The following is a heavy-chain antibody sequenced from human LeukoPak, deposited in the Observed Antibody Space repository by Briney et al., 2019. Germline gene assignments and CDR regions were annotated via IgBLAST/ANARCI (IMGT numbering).Heavy chain of an antibody. Sequence: SETLSLTCTVSGGSISSYYWSWIRQPPGKGLEWIGYIYHSGSTSYNPSLKGRVTISVDTSKNQFSLKLRSVTAADTAVYSCASAPTYCSSWYLDYWGQGTLVTVSS. CDR3: ASAPTYCSSWYLDY. CDR1: GGSISSYY. CDR2: IYHSGST. D-gene: IGHD6-13*01. V-gene: IGHV4-59*01. J-gene: IGHJ4*02.